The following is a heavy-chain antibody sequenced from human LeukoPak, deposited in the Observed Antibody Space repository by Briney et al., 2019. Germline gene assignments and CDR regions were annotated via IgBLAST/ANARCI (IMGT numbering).Heavy chain of an antibody. CDR1: GGSISSYY. D-gene: IGHD2-21*02. J-gene: IGHJ3*02. Sequence: SETLSLTCTVSGGSISSYYWSWIRQPPGKGLECIAYIYTSGSTNYNPSLKSRVTISVETSKNQFSLKLSSVTAADTAVYYCAKSVRLYDAFDIWGQGTMVADCS. CDR3: AKSVRLYDAFDI. V-gene: IGHV4-4*09. CDR2: IYTSGST.